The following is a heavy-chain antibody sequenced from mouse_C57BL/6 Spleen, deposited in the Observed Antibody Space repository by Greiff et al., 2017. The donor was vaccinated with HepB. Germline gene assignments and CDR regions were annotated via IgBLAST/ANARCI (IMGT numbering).Heavy chain of an antibody. CDR3: ARGRWEGAMDY. J-gene: IGHJ4*01. V-gene: IGHV1-82*01. Sequence: VHLVESGPELVKPGASVKISCKASGYAFSSSWMNWVKQRPGKGLEWIGRIYPGDGDTNYNGKFKGKATLTADKSSSTAYMQLSSLTSEDSAVYFCARGRWEGAMDYWGQGTSVTVSS. D-gene: IGHD1-1*01. CDR2: IYPGDGDT. CDR1: GYAFSSSW.